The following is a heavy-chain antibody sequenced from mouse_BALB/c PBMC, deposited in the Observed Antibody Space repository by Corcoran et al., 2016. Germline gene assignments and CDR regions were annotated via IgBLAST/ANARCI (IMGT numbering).Heavy chain of an antibody. D-gene: IGHD3-2*01. V-gene: IGHV1S136*01. J-gene: IGHJ3*01. CDR3: ARETARATWFAY. Sequence: EVQLQQSGPELIKPGASVKMYCKASGYTFTSYVMHWVKQKPGQGLEWIGYINPYNDDTKYNEKFKGKATLTLDKSSSTAYMELSSLTSEDSAVYYCARETARATWFAYWGQGTLVTVSA. CDR2: INPYNDDT. CDR1: GYTFTSYV.